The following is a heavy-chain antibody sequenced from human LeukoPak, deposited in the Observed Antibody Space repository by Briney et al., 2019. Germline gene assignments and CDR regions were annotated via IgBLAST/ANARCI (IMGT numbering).Heavy chain of an antibody. CDR2: ISVYNGNT. CDR3: ARENIGGYSYGYYFGY. CDR1: GYTLSNYD. J-gene: IGHJ4*02. D-gene: IGHD5-18*01. V-gene: IGHV1-18*01. Sequence: GASVKVSCKASGYTLSNYDISWVRQAPGQGLEWMGWISVYNGNTNYAQKFQGRVTMTRDTSTSTVYMELSSLRSEDTAVYYCARENIGGYSYGYYFGYWGQGTLVTVSS.